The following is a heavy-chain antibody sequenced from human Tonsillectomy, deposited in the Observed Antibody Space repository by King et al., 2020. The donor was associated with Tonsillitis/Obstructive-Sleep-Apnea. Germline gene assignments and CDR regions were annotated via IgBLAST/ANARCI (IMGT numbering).Heavy chain of an antibody. CDR2: IYPGDSDT. D-gene: IGHD4-11*01. V-gene: IGHV5-51*01. J-gene: IGHJ4*02. CDR3: ASTLEDQLLPYFFDY. Sequence: VQLVESGAEVKKPGESLKISCTGSGYTFTNYWIGWVRQMPGKGLEWIGFIYPGDSDTRYSPSFQGLVTISADKSINTAYLQRGSLKASDTAMYYCASTLEDQLLPYFFDYWGQGTLVTVSS. CDR1: GYTFTNYW.